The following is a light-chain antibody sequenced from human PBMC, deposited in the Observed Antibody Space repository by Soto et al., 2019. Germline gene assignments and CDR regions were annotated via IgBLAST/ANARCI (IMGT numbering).Light chain of an antibody. CDR3: QQYGSSYT. CDR2: GAS. Sequence: ENVLTQSPGTLSLSPGDTATLSCRASQTIFNSYLAWYQQKPGQAPRLLIYGASSRATGIPDRFSGGGSGRDFTLTITRLEPEDFAVYYCQQYGSSYTFGQGTKLEMK. V-gene: IGKV3-20*01. J-gene: IGKJ2*01. CDR1: QTIFNSY.